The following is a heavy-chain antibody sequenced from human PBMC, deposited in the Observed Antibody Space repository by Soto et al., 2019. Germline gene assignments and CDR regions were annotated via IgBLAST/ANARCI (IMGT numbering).Heavy chain of an antibody. D-gene: IGHD3-16*01. Sequence: EASVKVSCKASGYTFTGYYMHWVRQAPGQGLEWMGWINPNSGGTNYAQKFQGWVTMTRDTSMSTAYMELRSLRSDDTAVYYCARGVMDSIYYYYYYMDVWGKGTTVTVSS. CDR1: GYTFTGYY. CDR2: INPNSGGT. V-gene: IGHV1-2*04. CDR3: ARGVMDSIYYYYYYMDV. J-gene: IGHJ6*03.